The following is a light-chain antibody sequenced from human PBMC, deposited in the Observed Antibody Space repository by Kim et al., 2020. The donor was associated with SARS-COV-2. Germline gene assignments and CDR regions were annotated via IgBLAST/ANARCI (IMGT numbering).Light chain of an antibody. CDR2: DAS. J-gene: IGKJ4*01. CDR3: QQRNNWPPKVT. V-gene: IGKV3-11*01. Sequence: PVAGATLSCRASQSSSSSLAWYQQRPGQPPRLLIVDASIRASGIPARFSGSGSGTDFTLTISGLEPEDFAVYYCQQRNNWPPKVTFGGGTKVDIK. CDR1: QSSSSS.